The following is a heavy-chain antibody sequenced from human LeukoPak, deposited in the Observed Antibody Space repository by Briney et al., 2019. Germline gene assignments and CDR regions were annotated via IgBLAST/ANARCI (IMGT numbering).Heavy chain of an antibody. CDR1: GFTFDDYA. Sequence: GGSLRLSCAASGFTFDDYAMHWVRQAPGKGLKWVSGISWNSGSISYADSVKGRFTISRDNAKNSLYLQMNSVRAEDTALYYCAKDYIAAAGTDYYCGMDVWGQGTTVTVSS. J-gene: IGHJ6*02. CDR2: ISWNSGSI. D-gene: IGHD6-13*01. CDR3: AKDYIAAAGTDYYCGMDV. V-gene: IGHV3-9*01.